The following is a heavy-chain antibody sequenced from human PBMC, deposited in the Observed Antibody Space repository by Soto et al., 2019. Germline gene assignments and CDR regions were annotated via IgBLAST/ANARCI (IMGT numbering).Heavy chain of an antibody. V-gene: IGHV1-69*13. CDR2: IIPIFGTA. CDR3: ASGVLIGSSWYWFDH. D-gene: IGHD6-13*01. Sequence: SVKVSCKASVGTFSSYAISWVRQAPGQGLEWMGGIIPIFGTANYAQKFQGRVTITADESTSTAYMELSSLRSEDTAVYYCASGVLIGSSWYWFDHWGQGTLVTVSS. CDR1: VGTFSSYA. J-gene: IGHJ5*02.